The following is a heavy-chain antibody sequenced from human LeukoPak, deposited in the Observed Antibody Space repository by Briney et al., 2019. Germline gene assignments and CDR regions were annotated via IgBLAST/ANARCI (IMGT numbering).Heavy chain of an antibody. CDR2: ISGSGGST. J-gene: IGHJ4*02. CDR1: GFTFSSYA. V-gene: IGHV3-23*01. CDR3: AKASGTYTYKTGYFDY. D-gene: IGHD1-26*01. Sequence: GGSLRLSCAASGFTFSSYAMNWVRQAPGKGLEWVSGISGSGGSTYYADSVKGRFTISRDNSKYTLYLQMNSLRAEDTAIYYCAKASGTYTYKTGYFDYWGQGTLVTVSS.